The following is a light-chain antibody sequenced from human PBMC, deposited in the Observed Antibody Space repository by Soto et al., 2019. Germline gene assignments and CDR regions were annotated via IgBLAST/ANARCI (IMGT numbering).Light chain of an antibody. J-gene: IGKJ1*01. V-gene: IGKV1-5*03. CDR3: KTYINRWM. CDR2: KAF. Sequence: DIQVTQSPSTLSASVGDRVTITCRASQSISTWLAWYQQNPGKVPKLLIYKAFSLKSGVPTRFSDSGSGTEFTLTISSLQPDFFTTYYCKTYINRWMFGQVTKVAIK. CDR1: QSISTW.